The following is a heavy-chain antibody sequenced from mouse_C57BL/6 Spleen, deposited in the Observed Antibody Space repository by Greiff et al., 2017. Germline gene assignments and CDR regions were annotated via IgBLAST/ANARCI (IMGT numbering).Heavy chain of an antibody. CDR1: GYTFTDYY. J-gene: IGHJ3*01. Sequence: QVQLQQSGAELVRPGASVKLSCKASGYTFTDYYINWVKQRPGQGLEWIARIYPGSGNTYYNEKFKGKATLTAEKSSSTAYMQLSSLTSEVSAVXFCARSYSNLFADWGQGTLVTVSA. CDR3: ARSYSNLFAD. D-gene: IGHD2-5*01. CDR2: IYPGSGNT. V-gene: IGHV1-76*01.